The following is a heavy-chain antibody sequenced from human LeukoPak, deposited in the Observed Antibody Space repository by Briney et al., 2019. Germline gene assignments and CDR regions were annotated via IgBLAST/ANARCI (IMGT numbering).Heavy chain of an antibody. Sequence: GGSLRLSCAASGFTFSSCDMIWVRQAPGKGLEWVSGISGSGANTRYADSVKGRFTISRDNSKNTLYLQMNSLRAEDTAVFLCVKGSGVGWYLDYWGRGTLVTVSS. CDR2: ISGSGANT. J-gene: IGHJ4*02. V-gene: IGHV3-23*01. D-gene: IGHD6-19*01. CDR1: GFTFSSCD. CDR3: VKGSGVGWYLDY.